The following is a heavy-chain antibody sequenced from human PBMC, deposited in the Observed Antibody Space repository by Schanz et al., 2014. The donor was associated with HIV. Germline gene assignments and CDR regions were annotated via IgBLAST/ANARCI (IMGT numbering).Heavy chain of an antibody. D-gene: IGHD5-12*01. CDR1: GFTFNNYG. V-gene: IGHV3-7*01. Sequence: VQLVESGGGVVQPGRSLRLSCAASGFTFNNYGIHWVRQAPGKGLEWVANINGDETEKYYVDSVRGRFTISRDNAKNSLYLQMNSLRDDDMAVYYCTTDQFGGYFVHWGQGALVTVSS. CDR2: INGDETEK. J-gene: IGHJ4*02. CDR3: TTDQFGGYFVH.